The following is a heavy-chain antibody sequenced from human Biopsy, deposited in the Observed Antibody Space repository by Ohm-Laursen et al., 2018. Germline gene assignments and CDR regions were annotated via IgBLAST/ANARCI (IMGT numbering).Heavy chain of an antibody. D-gene: IGHD3-9*01. CDR3: ARDETGSSVFGPYYYGMDV. CDR1: GYSFTKYY. J-gene: IGHJ6*02. V-gene: IGHV1-46*01. Sequence: ASVKVSCKASGYSFTKYYINWVRQAPGQGLEWMGIINPTGGTTSYAEKIQGRVTLTRDTSTGTVYLELNSLIYEDTALYYCARDETGSSVFGPYYYGMDVWGQGTTVTVSS. CDR2: INPTGGTT.